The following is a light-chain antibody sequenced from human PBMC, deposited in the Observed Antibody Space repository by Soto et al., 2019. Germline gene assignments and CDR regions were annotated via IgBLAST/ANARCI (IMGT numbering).Light chain of an antibody. CDR1: STDVGSYNL. CDR3: CSYVDSSSWV. Sequence: QSVLTQPASVSGSPGQSLTISCTGSSTDVGSYNLVSWYQHHPGKAPKLVIYEDTKRPSGLSNRFSASKSGNTASLTISGLQAEDEADYYCCSYVDSSSWVFGGGTKLTVL. CDR2: EDT. J-gene: IGLJ3*02. V-gene: IGLV2-23*01.